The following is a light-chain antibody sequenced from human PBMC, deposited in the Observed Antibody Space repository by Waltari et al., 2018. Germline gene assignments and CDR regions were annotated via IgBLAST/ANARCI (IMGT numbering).Light chain of an antibody. J-gene: IGKJ1*01. CDR1: DNINNW. CDR2: KAS. Sequence: DIQMTQSPSTLSASVGDRVTIPCRSSDNINNWLAWYQQKPGKAPKLLIYKASNLEPGVPSRVSGSGSGTDFALTNSSLQTDDLATYYCQRSDPFSPSFGQGNMVYIK. CDR3: QRSDPFSPS. V-gene: IGKV1-5*03.